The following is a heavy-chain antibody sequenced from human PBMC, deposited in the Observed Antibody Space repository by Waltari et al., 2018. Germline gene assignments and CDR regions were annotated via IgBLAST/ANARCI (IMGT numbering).Heavy chain of an antibody. CDR2: IFPGDSDT. CDR1: GYRFVSDW. D-gene: IGHD3-16*01. CDR3: ARHPLVWVASTQNAFDV. Sequence: EVQLVQSGAEVRKPGESLQISCMGSGYRFVSDWIGWVRQMPGKGLEWMGIIFPGDSDTRYSPSFQGHVTISADTSNSTAYLQLTNLKASDTAMYYCARHPLVWVASTQNAFDVWGQGTMVTVSS. J-gene: IGHJ3*01. V-gene: IGHV5-51*03.